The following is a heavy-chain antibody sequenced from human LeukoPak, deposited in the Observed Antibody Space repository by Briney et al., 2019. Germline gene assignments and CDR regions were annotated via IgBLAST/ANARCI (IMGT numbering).Heavy chain of an antibody. CDR2: IYSGGST. Sequence: GGSLRLSCEASGFTVSGNYMSWVRQAPGKGLEWVSIIYSGGSTYYADSVKGRFTLSRDNSKNTLYLQMNTLRPEDTAVYYCARDGAGFDCWGQGTPVTVSS. V-gene: IGHV3-66*01. J-gene: IGHJ4*02. CDR3: ARDGAGFDC. CDR1: GFTVSGNY. D-gene: IGHD3-10*01.